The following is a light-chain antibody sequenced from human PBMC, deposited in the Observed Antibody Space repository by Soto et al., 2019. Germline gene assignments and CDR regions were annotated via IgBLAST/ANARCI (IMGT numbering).Light chain of an antibody. J-gene: IGLJ1*01. V-gene: IGLV2-8*01. CDR3: SSFASTNKLV. Sequence: QSALTQPPSASGSPGQSVTISCTGTSSDVGAYNYVSWYQQFPGKAPKLMISEVTVRHSGVPDRFSGSKSGNTASLTVSGLQAEDEADYYCSSFASTNKLVFGTGTKVTVL. CDR1: SSDVGAYNY. CDR2: EVT.